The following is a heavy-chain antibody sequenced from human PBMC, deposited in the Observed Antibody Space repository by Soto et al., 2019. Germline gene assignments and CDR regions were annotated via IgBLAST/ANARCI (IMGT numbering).Heavy chain of an antibody. CDR3: AKGTSFLEWLLGDY. CDR1: GFTFSSYG. CDR2: ISYDGSNK. D-gene: IGHD3-3*01. Sequence: QVQLVESGGGVVQPGRSLRLSCAASGFTFSSYGMHWVRQAPGKGLEWVAVISYDGSNKYYADSVKGRFTISRDNSKNTRYLQMNSRRAEDTAVYYCAKGTSFLEWLLGDYWGQGTLVTVSS. V-gene: IGHV3-30*18. J-gene: IGHJ4*02.